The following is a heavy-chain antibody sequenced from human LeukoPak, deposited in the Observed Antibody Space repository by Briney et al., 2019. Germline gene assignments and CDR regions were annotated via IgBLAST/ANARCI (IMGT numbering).Heavy chain of an antibody. CDR2: IYYSGST. D-gene: IGHD3-10*01. CDR3: ARHTSRDRGSYWYFDL. CDR1: GGSFSGYY. Sequence: SETLSLTCAVYGGSFSGYYWSWIRQPPGKGLEWIGYIYYSGSTNYNPSLKSRVTISVDTSKNQFSLKLSSVTAADMAVYYCARHTSRDRGSYWYFDLWGRGTLVTVSS. J-gene: IGHJ2*01. V-gene: IGHV4-59*08.